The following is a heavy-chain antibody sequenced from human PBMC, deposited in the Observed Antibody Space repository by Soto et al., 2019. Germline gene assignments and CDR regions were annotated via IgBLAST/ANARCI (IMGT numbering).Heavy chain of an antibody. D-gene: IGHD3-10*01. V-gene: IGHV1-18*01. CDR1: GYTFTSYD. CDR3: ARELGELYYYYGMDV. Sequence: GASVKVSCKASGYTFTSYDINWVRQATGQGLEWMGWISAYNGNTDYAQKLQGRVTMTTDTSTSTAYMELRSLRSDDTAVYYCARELGELYYYYGMDVWGQGTTVTVSS. CDR2: ISAYNGNT. J-gene: IGHJ6*02.